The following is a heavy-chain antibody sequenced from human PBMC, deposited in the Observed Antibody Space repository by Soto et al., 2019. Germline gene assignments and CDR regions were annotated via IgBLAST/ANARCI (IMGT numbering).Heavy chain of an antibody. CDR3: SREGGNTGTSDY. J-gene: IGHJ4*02. Sequence: QVQMVQSGAEVKKPGTSVQVSCKASGYAFINYAVTWVRQAPGEGLEWMGWSSPSNDNSYSAQKFQDRVTMSTETSSNTAYMELRRLTSDDTAVYYCSREGGNTGTSDYWGQGTLVTVSS. D-gene: IGHD1-7*01. CDR2: SSPSNDNS. CDR1: GYAFINYA. V-gene: IGHV1-18*01.